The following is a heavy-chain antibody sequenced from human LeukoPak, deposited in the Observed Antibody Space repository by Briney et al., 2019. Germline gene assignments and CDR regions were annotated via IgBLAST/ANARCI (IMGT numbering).Heavy chain of an antibody. CDR1: GFTFSDYY. Sequence: GGSLRLSCAASGFTFSDYYMSWIRQAPGKGLEWVSHISGSSTYTKYADSVRGRFTISRDNAKNSLYLQMNSLRAEDTAVYYCARGRYSSGSQHYFDYWGQGILVTVSS. J-gene: IGHJ4*02. CDR3: ARGRYSSGSQHYFDY. CDR2: ISGSSTYT. V-gene: IGHV3-11*03. D-gene: IGHD3-22*01.